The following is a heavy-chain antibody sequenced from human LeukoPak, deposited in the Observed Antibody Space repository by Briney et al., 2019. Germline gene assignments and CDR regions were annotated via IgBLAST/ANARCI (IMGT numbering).Heavy chain of an antibody. CDR3: ARAFMAV. V-gene: IGHV3-9*01. Sequence: SGGSLRLSCAASGFTFDDYAMHWVRQAPGKGLEWVSGISWNSGSIGYADSVKGRFTISRDNAKNSLYLQMNSLRVEDTAVYYCARAFMAVWGQGTLVTVSS. J-gene: IGHJ4*02. D-gene: IGHD6-19*01. CDR1: GFTFDDYA. CDR2: ISWNSGSI.